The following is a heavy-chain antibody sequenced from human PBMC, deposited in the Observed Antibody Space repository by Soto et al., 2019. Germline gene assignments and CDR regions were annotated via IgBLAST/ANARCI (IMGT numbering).Heavy chain of an antibody. V-gene: IGHV4-34*01. CDR3: ARRNYPYFFDS. CDR2: INHSGST. D-gene: IGHD1-7*01. CDR1: GGSFSGYY. J-gene: IGHJ4*02. Sequence: SETLSLTCAVYGGSFSGYYLTWIRQPPGTGLEWIGEINHSGSTNYNPSLKSRVTISVDTSKNQFSLKLSSVTAADTAVYYCARRNYPYFFDSWGQGTLVTVSS.